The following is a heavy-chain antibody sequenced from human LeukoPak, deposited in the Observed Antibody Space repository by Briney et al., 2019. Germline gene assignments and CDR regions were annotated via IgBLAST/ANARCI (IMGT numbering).Heavy chain of an antibody. D-gene: IGHD5-24*01. CDR2: INPSGGST. CDR1: GYTFTSYY. Sequence: ASVKVSCKASGYTFTSYYMHWVRQAPGQGLEWMGIINPSGGSTSYAQKFQGRVTITADESTSTAYMELSSLRSEDTAVYYCARDLQSSRDGYTRVGRDDDYWGQGTLVTVSS. CDR3: ARDLQSSRDGYTRVGRDDDY. V-gene: IGHV1-46*01. J-gene: IGHJ4*02.